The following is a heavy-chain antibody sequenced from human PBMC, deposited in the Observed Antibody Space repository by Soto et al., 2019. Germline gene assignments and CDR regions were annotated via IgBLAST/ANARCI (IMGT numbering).Heavy chain of an antibody. CDR2: IIPILDLA. D-gene: IGHD3-22*01. Sequence: QVQLVQSGPEVKKPGSSVKVSCKASGESFSRYTFNWVRQAPGQGLEWMGRIIPILDLANYAQKFQGRVTIFADKLTSTAYMDLSSLTSDDTALYFWAREEYYELNGIESRDFDLWGRGTLVTVSS. CDR1: GESFSRYT. J-gene: IGHJ2*01. CDR3: AREEYYELNGIESRDFDL. V-gene: IGHV1-69*02.